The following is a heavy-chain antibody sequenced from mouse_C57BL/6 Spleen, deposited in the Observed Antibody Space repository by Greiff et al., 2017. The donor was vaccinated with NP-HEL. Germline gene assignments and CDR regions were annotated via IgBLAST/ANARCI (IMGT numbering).Heavy chain of an antibody. Sequence: VQLQQSGPELVKPGASVKISCKASGYAFSSSWMNWVKQRPGKGLEWIGRIYPGDGDTNYNGKFKGKATLTADKSSSTAYMQLSSLTSEDSAVYFCARKRYDSFAYWGQGTLVTVSA. CDR1: GYAFSSSW. CDR3: ARKRYDSFAY. J-gene: IGHJ3*01. V-gene: IGHV1-82*01. CDR2: IYPGDGDT. D-gene: IGHD2-4*01.